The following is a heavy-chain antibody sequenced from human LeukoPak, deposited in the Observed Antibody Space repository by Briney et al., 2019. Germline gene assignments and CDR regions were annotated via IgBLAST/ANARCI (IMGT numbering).Heavy chain of an antibody. V-gene: IGHV1-46*01. CDR2: INPSGGST. CDR3: ARGSSTSTFDY. Sequence: ASVKVSCKVSGYTLTELSMHWVRQAPGKGLEWMGIINPSGGSTSYAQKFQGRVTMTRDMSTSTVYMELSSLRSEDTAVYYCARGSSTSTFDYWGQGTLVTVSS. J-gene: IGHJ4*02. D-gene: IGHD2-2*01. CDR1: GYTLTELS.